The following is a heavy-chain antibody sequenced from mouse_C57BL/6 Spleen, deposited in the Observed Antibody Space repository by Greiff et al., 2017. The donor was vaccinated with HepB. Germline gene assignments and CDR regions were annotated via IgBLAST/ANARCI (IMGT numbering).Heavy chain of an antibody. CDR1: GFNIKNTY. D-gene: IGHD2-1*01. J-gene: IGHJ2*01. V-gene: IGHV14-3*01. CDR2: IDPANGNT. CDR3: AREGIYYGNYFDY. Sequence: VQLQHSVAELVRPGASVKLSCTASGFNIKNTYMHGVKQRPEQGLEWIGRIDPANGNTKYAPNFQGKAPITAATTANTAYLQLSSLTSEDTAIYYCAREGIYYGNYFDYWGQGTTLTVSS.